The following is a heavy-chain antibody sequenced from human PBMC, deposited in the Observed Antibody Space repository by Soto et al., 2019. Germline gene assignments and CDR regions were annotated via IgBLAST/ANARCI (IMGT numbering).Heavy chain of an antibody. V-gene: IGHV4-39*01. Sequence: SETLSLTCTVSGGSISSSSYYWGWIRQPPGKGLEWIGSIYYSGSTYYNPSLKSRVTISVDTSKNQFSLKLSSVTAADTAVYYCARPGYSSGWFSGGYGMDVWGQGTTVTSP. CDR3: ARPGYSSGWFSGGYGMDV. CDR1: GGSISSSSYY. J-gene: IGHJ6*02. CDR2: IYYSGST. D-gene: IGHD6-19*01.